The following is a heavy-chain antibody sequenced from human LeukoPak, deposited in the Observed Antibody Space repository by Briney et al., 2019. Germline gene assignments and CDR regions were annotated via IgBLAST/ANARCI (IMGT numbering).Heavy chain of an antibody. J-gene: IGHJ4*02. CDR3: ATAPQDDFWSGYPYYFDY. CDR1: GGTFSSYA. CDR2: IIPIFGTA. D-gene: IGHD3-3*01. Sequence: SVKVSCKASGGTFSSYAISWVRQAPGQGLEWMGGIIPIFGTANYAQKFQGRVTTTEDTSTDTAYMELSSLRSEDTAVYYCATAPQDDFWSGYPYYFDYWGQGTLVTVSS. V-gene: IGHV1-69*06.